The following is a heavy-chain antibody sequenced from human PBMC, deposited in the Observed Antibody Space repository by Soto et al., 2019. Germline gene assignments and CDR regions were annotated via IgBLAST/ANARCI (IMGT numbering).Heavy chain of an antibody. V-gene: IGHV3-48*01. J-gene: IGHJ4*02. CDR1: GFTFSSYS. D-gene: IGHD6-13*01. CDR3: ASASSSWNGARRFDY. Sequence: EVQLVESGGGLVQPGGSLRLSCAASGFTFSSYSMNWVRQAPGKGLEWVSYISSSSSTIYYADSVKGRFTISRDNAKNSRYLRMNSLRAEDTAVYYCASASSSWNGARRFDYWGQGTLVTVSS. CDR2: ISSSSSTI.